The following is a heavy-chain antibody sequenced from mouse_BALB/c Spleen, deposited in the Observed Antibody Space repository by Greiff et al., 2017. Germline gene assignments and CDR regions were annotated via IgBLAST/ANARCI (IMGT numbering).Heavy chain of an antibody. CDR2: INPSNGRT. V-gene: IGHV1S81*02. J-gene: IGHJ3*01. CDR1: GYTFTSYW. CDR3: ARWGYGSSYGFAY. Sequence: VQLQQPGAELVKPGASVKLSCKASGYTFTSYWMHWVKQRPGKGLEWIGEINPSNGRTNYNEKFKSKATLTVDKSSSTAYMQLSSLTSEDSAVYYCARWGYGSSYGFAYWGQGTLVTVSA. D-gene: IGHD1-1*01.